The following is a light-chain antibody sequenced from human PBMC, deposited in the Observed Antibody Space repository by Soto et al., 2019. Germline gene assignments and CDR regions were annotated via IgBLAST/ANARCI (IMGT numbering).Light chain of an antibody. J-gene: IGLJ1*01. CDR3: SAYGRSNNDV. V-gene: IGLV2-8*01. CDR2: EVS. CDR1: SSDVGGYNY. Sequence: QSALTQPPSASGSPGQSVTISCTGTSSDVGGYNYVSWYQQHPAKAPKLMIYEVSKRPSGVPDRFSGSKSGDTAALTVSGLQAEDDAYYACSAYGRSNNDVFGAGTKLTVL.